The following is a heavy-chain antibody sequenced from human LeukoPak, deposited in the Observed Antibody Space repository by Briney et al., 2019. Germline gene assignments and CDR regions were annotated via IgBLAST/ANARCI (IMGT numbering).Heavy chain of an antibody. Sequence: ASVKVSCKTSGFTFTGHYMHWLRQAPGQGLEGMGWINANTGVTHYAVKFQGRVTITRDTSISTVYMDLSSLQSDDTAVYYCAKDGFCSGGSCYLAWGQGTLVTVSS. J-gene: IGHJ5*02. CDR3: AKDGFCSGGSCYLA. D-gene: IGHD2-15*01. CDR1: GFTFTGHY. V-gene: IGHV1-2*02. CDR2: INANTGVT.